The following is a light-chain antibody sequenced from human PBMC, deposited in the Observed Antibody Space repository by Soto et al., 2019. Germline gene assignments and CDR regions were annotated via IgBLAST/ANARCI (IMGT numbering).Light chain of an antibody. CDR2: DAS. Sequence: DIEFIQSPSTLSATVGDRVTITCRASQSISSWLAWYQQKPGKAPKLLIYDASSLESGVPSRFSGSGSGTEFTLTISSLQPDDFATYYCQQYNSYSTTFGQGTKVDIK. V-gene: IGKV1-5*01. CDR3: QQYNSYSTT. CDR1: QSISSW. J-gene: IGKJ1*01.